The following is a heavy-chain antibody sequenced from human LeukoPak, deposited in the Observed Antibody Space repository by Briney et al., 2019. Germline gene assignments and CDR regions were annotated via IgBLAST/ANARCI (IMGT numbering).Heavy chain of an antibody. D-gene: IGHD1-26*01. CDR1: GFTFTNYA. Sequence: GGSLRLSCAASGFTFTNYAMSWVRQAPGKGLEWVSTISGSGGSTYYADSVKGRFTISRDNSKNTLYLQMNTLRADDTAVYYCAKGSWGSYYLVYFDYWGQGTLVTVPS. CDR3: AKGSWGSYYLVYFDY. V-gene: IGHV3-23*01. CDR2: ISGSGGST. J-gene: IGHJ4*02.